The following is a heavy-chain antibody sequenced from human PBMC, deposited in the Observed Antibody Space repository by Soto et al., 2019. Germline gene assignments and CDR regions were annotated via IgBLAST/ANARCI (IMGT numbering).Heavy chain of an antibody. V-gene: IGHV3-48*03. Sequence: VQLVESGGGLVQPGGSLRLSCAASGFPFSSYEISLVRQAPGKGLECISYISSTGSTKSYADSVKGRFTISRDNAKNSLYLQMNNLRAEETAVYYCARGVYDSSGYYYPWGQGTLVTVSS. CDR2: ISSTGSTK. CDR1: GFPFSSYE. CDR3: ARGVYDSSGYYYP. J-gene: IGHJ5*02. D-gene: IGHD3-22*01.